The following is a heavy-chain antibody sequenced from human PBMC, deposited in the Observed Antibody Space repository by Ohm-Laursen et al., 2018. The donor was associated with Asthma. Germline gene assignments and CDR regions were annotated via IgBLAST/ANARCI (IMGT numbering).Heavy chain of an antibody. V-gene: IGHV3-30*03. D-gene: IGHD3-3*01. CDR2: ISYDGSNK. CDR1: GFTFSSYG. CDR3: ARDSDFGVVYDAFDI. Sequence: SLRLSCSASGFTFSSYGMHWVRQAPGKGLEWVAVISYDGSNKYYADSVKGRLTISRDNSKNTLYLQMNSLRAEDTAVYYCARDSDFGVVYDAFDIWGQGTMVTVSS. J-gene: IGHJ3*02.